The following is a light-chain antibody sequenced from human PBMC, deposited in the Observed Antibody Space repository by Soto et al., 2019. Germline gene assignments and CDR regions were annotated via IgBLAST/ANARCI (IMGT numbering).Light chain of an antibody. Sequence: DIVMTQSPLSLPLTPGEPASISCRASQSVSSYLACYQHKPGQSPRLLIYDTSHRTTGIPARFSGSGSGTDFTLTINSLQPDDFATYYCQQYHIYSVTFGQGTQLEIK. CDR1: QSVSSY. V-gene: IGKV3-11*01. CDR3: QQYHIYSVT. CDR2: DTS. J-gene: IGKJ1*01.